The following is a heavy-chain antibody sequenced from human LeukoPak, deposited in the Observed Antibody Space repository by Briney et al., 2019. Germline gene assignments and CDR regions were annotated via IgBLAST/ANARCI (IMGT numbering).Heavy chain of an antibody. Sequence: GASVKFSCKASGYTFTSYYMHWVRQAPGHRLEWMGIINPSGGSTSYAQKFQVRVTMTRDTSTSTVYMELSSLRSEDTAVYYCARGYCSSTSCYASFDYWGQGTLVTVSS. V-gene: IGHV1-46*01. CDR3: ARGYCSSTSCYASFDY. CDR1: GYTFTSYY. CDR2: INPSGGST. J-gene: IGHJ4*02. D-gene: IGHD2-2*01.